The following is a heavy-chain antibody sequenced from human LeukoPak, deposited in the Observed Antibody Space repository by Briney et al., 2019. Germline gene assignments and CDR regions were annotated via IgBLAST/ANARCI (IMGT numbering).Heavy chain of an antibody. D-gene: IGHD6-13*01. CDR3: ARIAGNSSSWYYFDI. CDR1: GLRFGSFW. V-gene: IGHV3-7*03. Sequence: GGSLRLPCAVSGLRFGSFWMSWVRQAPGKGLEWVANINQDGSEKFVDSVRGRFTISRDNSKNSPHLQMNTLRAVDTAVYYCARIAGNSSSWYYFDIWGQGIMVTVSS. CDR2: INQDGSEK. J-gene: IGHJ3*02.